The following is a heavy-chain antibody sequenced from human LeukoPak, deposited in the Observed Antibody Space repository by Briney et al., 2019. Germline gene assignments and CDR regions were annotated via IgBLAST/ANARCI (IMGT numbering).Heavy chain of an antibody. CDR3: ARHPLWSGYDSSDWFDP. CDR1: GCRFTSYW. CDR2: IYPGDSDT. Sequence: GASLKISCKGSGCRFTSYWIGWVRRMPGKGLEWMGIIYPGDSDTRYSPSFQGQVTISADKSISTAYLQWSSLKASDTAMYYCARHPLWSGYDSSDWFDPWGQGTLVTVSS. J-gene: IGHJ5*02. D-gene: IGHD5-12*01. V-gene: IGHV5-51*01.